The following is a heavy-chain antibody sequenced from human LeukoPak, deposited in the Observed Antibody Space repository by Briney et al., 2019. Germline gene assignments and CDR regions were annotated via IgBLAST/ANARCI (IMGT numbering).Heavy chain of an antibody. CDR1: GFTFSSYI. Sequence: GGSLRLSCAASGFTFSSYIMNWVRQAPGKGLEWVSYISSSSSTIYYADSVKGRFTISRDNAKNSLYLQMNSLRAEDTAVYYCAKDGRNEGGHEFDYWGQGTLVTVSS. D-gene: IGHD1-1*01. J-gene: IGHJ4*02. CDR2: ISSSSSTI. V-gene: IGHV3-48*01. CDR3: AKDGRNEGGHEFDY.